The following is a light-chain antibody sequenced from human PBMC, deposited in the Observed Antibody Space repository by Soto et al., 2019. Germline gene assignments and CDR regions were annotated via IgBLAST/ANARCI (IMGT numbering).Light chain of an antibody. CDR3: QQYHNWPPLT. V-gene: IGKV3-15*01. CDR1: QSVSSN. CDR2: AAA. J-gene: IGKJ4*01. Sequence: EIVMTQSPATLAVSPGERATLSCRASQSVSSNLAWYEQKPGQAPRLLIYAAATRATGIPARFGGSGSGTEFTLTISSLQSDDFVVYYWQQYHNWPPLTFGGGTKVEVK.